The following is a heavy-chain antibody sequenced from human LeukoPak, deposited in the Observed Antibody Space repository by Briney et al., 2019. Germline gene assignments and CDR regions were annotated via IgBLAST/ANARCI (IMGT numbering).Heavy chain of an antibody. CDR3: ARTHFGVVIRYFDY. V-gene: IGHV3-7*03. J-gene: IGHJ4*02. CDR1: GLTFSSHW. Sequence: PGRSLRLSCAASGLTFSSHWMTWVRQAPGKGLEWVANIKQDGSEVYYVDSVKGRFTISRDNSKNTLYLQMNSLRAEDTAVYYCARTHFGVVIRYFDYWGQGTLVTVSS. D-gene: IGHD3-3*01. CDR2: IKQDGSEV.